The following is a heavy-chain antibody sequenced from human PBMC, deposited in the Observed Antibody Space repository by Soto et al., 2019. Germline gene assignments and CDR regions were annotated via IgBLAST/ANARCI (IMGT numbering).Heavy chain of an antibody. D-gene: IGHD1-26*01. V-gene: IGHV3-72*01. J-gene: IGHJ4*02. CDR2: IRNKANSYST. CDR1: GFTFSDHY. Sequence: GGSLRLSCAASGFTFSDHYMEWVRQAPGKGLEWVGRIRNKANSYSTEYAASVKGRFTISRDDSMNSLYLQMNSLKAEDTAVFYCARYSGSYSRGLDYWGQGTPVTVSS. CDR3: ARYSGSYSRGLDY.